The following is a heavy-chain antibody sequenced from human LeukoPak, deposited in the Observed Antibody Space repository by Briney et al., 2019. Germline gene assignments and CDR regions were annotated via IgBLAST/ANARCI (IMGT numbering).Heavy chain of an antibody. V-gene: IGHV1-2*02. J-gene: IGHJ4*02. CDR1: GYTFTGYY. CDR2: INTNSGGR. Sequence: ASVKVSCKPSGYTFTGYYMHWVRQAPGQGLKWMGGINTNSGGRDYAQKFQGRVTMTRDTSISTAYMELSSLRSDDTAVYYCARRGVGTHFDYWGQGSLVTVSS. D-gene: IGHD1-1*01. CDR3: ARRGVGTHFDY.